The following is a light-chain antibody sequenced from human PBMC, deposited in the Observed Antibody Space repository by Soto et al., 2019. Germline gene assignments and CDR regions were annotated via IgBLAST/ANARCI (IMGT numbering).Light chain of an antibody. CDR3: SSYTSSITYV. CDR2: EVS. CDR1: SSDVGRYNY. V-gene: IGLV2-14*01. Sequence: QSVLTQPASVSGSPGQSITISCTGTSSDVGRYNYVSWYQQHPGKVPKLMIYEVSNRPSGVSKRFSGSKSGNTASLTISGLQAEDEADYYCSSYTSSITYVFGTGTKDTVL. J-gene: IGLJ1*01.